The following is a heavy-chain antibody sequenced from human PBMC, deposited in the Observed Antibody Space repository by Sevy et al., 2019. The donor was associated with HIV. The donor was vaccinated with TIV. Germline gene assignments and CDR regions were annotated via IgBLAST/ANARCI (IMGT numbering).Heavy chain of an antibody. J-gene: IGHJ6*02. Sequence: GGSLRLSCAASGFTFSSYVMHCVRQAPGKALEWVAVISYDGCNKYYADSVKGRFTISRDNSKNTLYLQMNSLRAEDTAVYYCARVESIAASSYYYGMDVWGQGTTVTVSS. CDR1: GFTFSSYV. D-gene: IGHD6-6*01. CDR3: ARVESIAASSYYYGMDV. CDR2: ISYDGCNK. V-gene: IGHV3-30*04.